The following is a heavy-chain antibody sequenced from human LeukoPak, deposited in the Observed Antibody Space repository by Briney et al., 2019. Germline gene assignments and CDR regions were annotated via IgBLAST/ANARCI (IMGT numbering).Heavy chain of an antibody. CDR3: ASTKGGYEYLQH. V-gene: IGHV4-59*05. J-gene: IGHJ1*01. CDR1: GGSISSYY. CDR2: IYYSGST. D-gene: IGHD1-26*01. Sequence: SETLSLTCTVSGGSISSYYWSWIRQPPGKGLEWIGSIYYSGSTYYNPSLKSRVTISVDTSKNQFSLKLSSVTAADTAVYYCASTKGGYEYLQHWGQGTLVTVSS.